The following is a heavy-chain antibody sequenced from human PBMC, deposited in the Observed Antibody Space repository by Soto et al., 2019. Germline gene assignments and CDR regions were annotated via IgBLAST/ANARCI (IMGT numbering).Heavy chain of an antibody. D-gene: IGHD3-10*01. V-gene: IGHV1-69*02. Sequence: QVQLVQSGAEVKNPGSSVRVSCKASGGTFSIYTLNWVRQAPGQGLEWMGRIIPILSMSTYAQKFQGRVSIIAEKSKTTDYMTLSSLRSDDTAIYYCARSYGSGSRPFDSWGQGTLVTVSS. J-gene: IGHJ4*02. CDR3: ARSYGSGSRPFDS. CDR1: GGTFSIYT. CDR2: IIPILSMS.